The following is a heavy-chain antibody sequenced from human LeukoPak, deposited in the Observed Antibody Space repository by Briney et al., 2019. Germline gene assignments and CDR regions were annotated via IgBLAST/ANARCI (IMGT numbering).Heavy chain of an antibody. J-gene: IGHJ4*02. Sequence: SVKVSCKASGFTFTSYDISWVRQAPGQGLEWMGGIIPIFGTANYAQKFQGRVTITADESTSTAYMELSSLRSEDTAVYYCAAADSSVSPFDYWGQGTLVTVSS. D-gene: IGHD3-22*01. V-gene: IGHV1-69*13. CDR3: AAADSSVSPFDY. CDR1: GFTFTSYD. CDR2: IIPIFGTA.